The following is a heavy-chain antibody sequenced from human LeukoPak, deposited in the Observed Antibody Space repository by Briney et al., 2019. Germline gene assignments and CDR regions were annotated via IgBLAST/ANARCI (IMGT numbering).Heavy chain of an antibody. Sequence: GGSLRLSCVASGFTISGSFMSWVRQVPGKGLEWVSGVSWNSGNIGYAESVKGRFTISRDNAKNSLYLQMNSLRAEDTALYYCTKSPRWAAAPDYWGRGTLVTVSP. D-gene: IGHD6-13*01. CDR1: GFTISGSF. CDR3: TKSPRWAAAPDY. V-gene: IGHV3-9*01. J-gene: IGHJ4*02. CDR2: VSWNSGNI.